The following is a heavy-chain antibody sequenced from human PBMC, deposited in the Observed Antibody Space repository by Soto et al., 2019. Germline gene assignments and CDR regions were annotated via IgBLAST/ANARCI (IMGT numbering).Heavy chain of an antibody. Sequence: QVQLVESGGGVVQPGRSLRLSCAASGFTFSSYGMHWVRQAPGKGLEWVAVISYAGSNKYYADSVKGRFTITRDNSTNTLYIQMNRLRVKDTAGYYCAKGGPYCCGELLGYFASWGQGTLVTVSS. D-gene: IGHD2-21*01. CDR2: ISYAGSNK. CDR3: AKGGPYCCGELLGYFAS. J-gene: IGHJ4*02. V-gene: IGHV3-30*18. CDR1: GFTFSSYG.